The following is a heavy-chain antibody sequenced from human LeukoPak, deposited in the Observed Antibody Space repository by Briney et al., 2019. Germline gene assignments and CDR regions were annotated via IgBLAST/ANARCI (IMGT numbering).Heavy chain of an antibody. V-gene: IGHV1-8*01. D-gene: IGHD4-17*01. Sequence: ASVKVSCKASGYTFTSYDINWVRQATGQGLEWMGWMNPNSGNTGYAQKFQGRVTMTRNTSISPAYMELSSLRSGDTAVYYCARGIGSDYGDYNGNYYSGMDVWGQGPTVTVSS. CDR2: MNPNSGNT. CDR3: ARGIGSDYGDYNGNYYSGMDV. J-gene: IGHJ6*02. CDR1: GYTFTSYD.